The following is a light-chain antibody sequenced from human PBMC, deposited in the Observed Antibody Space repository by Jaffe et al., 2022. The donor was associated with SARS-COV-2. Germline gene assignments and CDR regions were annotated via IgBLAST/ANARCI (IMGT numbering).Light chain of an antibody. Sequence: QSVLTQPPSASGTPGQRVAISCSGASSNIGRNPVIWYQHLPGTAPRLLLYSNNERPSGVPDRFSGSKSGTSASLTISGLLPEDEADYYCAAWDGSLKVRLFGGGTKVTVL. V-gene: IGLV1-44*01. J-gene: IGLJ3*02. CDR3: AAWDGSLKVRL. CDR1: SSNIGRNP. CDR2: SNN.